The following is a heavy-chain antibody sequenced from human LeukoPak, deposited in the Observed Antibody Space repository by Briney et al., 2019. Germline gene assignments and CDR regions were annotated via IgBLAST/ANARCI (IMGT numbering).Heavy chain of an antibody. J-gene: IGHJ4*02. CDR1: GFTFSTTW. Sequence: GGSLRLSCSPSGFTFSTTWMTWVRQAPGKGLEWLGNINQGGSVTNYADSVKGRFSISRDNANNIMYLQMNYLRVEDTAVYYCARDPHSGALDYWGQGTLVTVSS. CDR2: INQGGSVT. D-gene: IGHD1-26*01. V-gene: IGHV3-7*01. CDR3: ARDPHSGALDY.